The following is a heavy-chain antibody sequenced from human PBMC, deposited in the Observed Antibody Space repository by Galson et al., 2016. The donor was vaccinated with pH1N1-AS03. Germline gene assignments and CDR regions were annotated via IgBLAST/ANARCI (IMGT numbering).Heavy chain of an antibody. CDR1: GFTFSDYD. J-gene: IGHJ4*02. D-gene: IGHD3-10*01. V-gene: IGHV3-11*04. CDR2: ISSSSSPI. Sequence: SLRLSCAASGFTFSDYDMSWIRQAPGKGLEWVSSISSSSSPIYYADSVKGRSTTSRDNAKNSVYLQMNSLRSEDTAVYYFTSGMVELDYWGQGTLVTVSS. CDR3: TSGMVELDY.